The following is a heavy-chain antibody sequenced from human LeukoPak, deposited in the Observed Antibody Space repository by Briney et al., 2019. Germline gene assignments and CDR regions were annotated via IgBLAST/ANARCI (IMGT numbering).Heavy chain of an antibody. CDR2: FDPEDGET. D-gene: IGHD1-26*01. V-gene: IGHV1-24*01. CDR1: GYTFTGYY. Sequence: ASVKVSCKASGYTFTGYYIHWVRQAPGQGLEWMGGFDPEDGETIYAQKFQGRVTMTEDTTTDTAYMELSSLRSEDTAVYYCATRANFPGLLVGATREKYFQHWGQGTLVTVSS. CDR3: ATRANFPGLLVGATREKYFQH. J-gene: IGHJ1*01.